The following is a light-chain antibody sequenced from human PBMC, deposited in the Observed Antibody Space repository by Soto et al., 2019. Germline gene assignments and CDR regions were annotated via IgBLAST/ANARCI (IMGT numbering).Light chain of an antibody. V-gene: IGKV3-20*01. CDR3: QQYESWT. CDR1: QSISSSY. J-gene: IGKJ1*01. CDR2: GAS. Sequence: EIVLTQSPATLSLSPGERATLSCRASQSISSSYLAWYQQRPGQAPRLLIDGASSRATGVRVRFSGSGSGTDFTITIIRLEDEDFAVYYCQQYESWTFGQGAKVDIK.